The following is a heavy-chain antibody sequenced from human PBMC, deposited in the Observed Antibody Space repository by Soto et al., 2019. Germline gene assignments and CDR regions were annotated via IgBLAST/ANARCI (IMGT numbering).Heavy chain of an antibody. V-gene: IGHV1-69*13. D-gene: IGHD1-26*01. CDR3: ARPLAGSGAVYYFDY. Sequence: ASVKVSCKASGGTFSSYAISWVRQAPGQGLEWMGGIIPIFGTANYAQKFQGRVTITADESTSTAYMELSSLRSEDTAVYYCARPLAGSGAVYYFDYWGQGTLVTVSS. CDR2: IIPIFGTA. J-gene: IGHJ4*02. CDR1: GGTFSSYA.